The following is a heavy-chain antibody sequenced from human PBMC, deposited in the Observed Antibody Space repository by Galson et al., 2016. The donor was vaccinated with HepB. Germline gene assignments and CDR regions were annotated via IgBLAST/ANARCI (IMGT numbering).Heavy chain of an antibody. CDR2: ISFTGNT. CDR1: SASVSSHY. CDR3: ARESSSGTTAEVYDSLTGFYRTMDGFDI. Sequence: SETLSLTCSVSSASVSSHYWAWIRQPLGKGLEWIGDISFTGNTHYNASLNDRVTISRENSRNLLSLRLNAVTAADTAVYYCARESSSGTTAEVYDSLTGFYRTMDGFDIWGQGMMVTVSS. V-gene: IGHV4-59*02. D-gene: IGHD3-9*01. J-gene: IGHJ3*02.